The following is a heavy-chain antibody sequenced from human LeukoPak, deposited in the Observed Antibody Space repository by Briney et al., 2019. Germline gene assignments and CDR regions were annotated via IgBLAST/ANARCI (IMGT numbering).Heavy chain of an antibody. J-gene: IGHJ4*02. CDR1: GFTFSSYG. Sequence: GGSLRLSCAASGFTFSSYGMHWVRQAPGKGLVWVSRINSDGSTTNYADSVKGRFTISRDNAKNTLYLQMNSLRADDTAVYYCARSRWLDAFDYWGQGTLVTVSS. CDR2: INSDGSTT. V-gene: IGHV3-74*01. CDR3: ARSRWLDAFDY. D-gene: IGHD6-19*01.